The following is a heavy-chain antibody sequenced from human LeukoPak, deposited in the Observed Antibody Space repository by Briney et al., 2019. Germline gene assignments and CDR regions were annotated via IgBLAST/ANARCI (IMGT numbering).Heavy chain of an antibody. D-gene: IGHD3-9*01. V-gene: IGHV3-20*01. CDR1: RFTFDDYG. J-gene: IGHJ4*02. Sequence: GGFLRLSCAASRFTFDDYGMSWVRQAPGKGLEWVSGINWNGASTGYADSVKGRFTISRDNAKNSLYLQMNSLRAEDTALYHCARTSYDILTGYYQHFDYWGQGTLVTVSS. CDR3: ARTSYDILTGYYQHFDY. CDR2: INWNGAST.